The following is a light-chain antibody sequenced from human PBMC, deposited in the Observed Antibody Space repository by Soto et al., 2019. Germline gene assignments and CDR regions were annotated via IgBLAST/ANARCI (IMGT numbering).Light chain of an antibody. CDR3: QQYYRTPLT. CDR1: QSVLYSSDNKSY. CDR2: WAS. Sequence: DIVMTQSPDSLAVSLGERASINCKSSQSVLYSSDNKSYLAWYQQRPGQPPKLLIYWASTRESGVPDRFSGSGSGTDFTLTIGSLQAEDVAVYYGQQYYRTPLTFGGGTKVEIK. V-gene: IGKV4-1*01. J-gene: IGKJ4*01.